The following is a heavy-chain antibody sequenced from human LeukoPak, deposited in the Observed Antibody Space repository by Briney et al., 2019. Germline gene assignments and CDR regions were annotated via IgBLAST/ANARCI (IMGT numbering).Heavy chain of an antibody. CDR2: ISSSGSTI. CDR3: AKSIAAAGSYYYYYYYMDV. CDR1: GFAFSDYY. V-gene: IGHV3-11*01. D-gene: IGHD6-13*01. J-gene: IGHJ6*03. Sequence: GGSLRLSCAASGFAFSDYYMSWIRQAPGKGLEWVSYISSSGSTIYYADSVKGRFTISRDNAKNSLYLQMNSLRAEDTAVYYCAKSIAAAGSYYYYYYYMDVWGKGTTVTVSS.